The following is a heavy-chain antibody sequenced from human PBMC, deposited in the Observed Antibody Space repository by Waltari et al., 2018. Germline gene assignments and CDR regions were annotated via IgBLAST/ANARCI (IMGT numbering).Heavy chain of an antibody. J-gene: IGHJ4*02. D-gene: IGHD2-15*01. CDR2: VNRNSGGT. CDR3: ARLKVGAAMDPKYYFDY. CDR1: AYTFTGYY. V-gene: IGHV1-2*02. Sequence: QVQLVQSGAEVKKPGASVKVSCKASAYTFTGYYLHWVRQAPGQGLEWVGWVNRNSGGTNYEQKYQGRGTMSRDTSISTAYMELNMLRSDDTAVDYCARLKVGAAMDPKYYFDYWGQGTLVTVSS.